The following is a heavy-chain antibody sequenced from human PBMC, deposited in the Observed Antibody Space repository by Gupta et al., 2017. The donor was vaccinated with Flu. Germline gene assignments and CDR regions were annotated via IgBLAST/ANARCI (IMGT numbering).Heavy chain of an antibody. Sequence: MHWVRQAPGQGLEWMGWINPNSGGTNYAQKFQGRVTMTRDTSISTAYMELSRLRSDDTAVYYCAREREDIVVVWHYYGMDVWGQGTTVTVSS. D-gene: IGHD2-15*01. V-gene: IGHV1-2*02. J-gene: IGHJ6*02. CDR3: AREREDIVVVWHYYGMDV. CDR2: INPNSGGT.